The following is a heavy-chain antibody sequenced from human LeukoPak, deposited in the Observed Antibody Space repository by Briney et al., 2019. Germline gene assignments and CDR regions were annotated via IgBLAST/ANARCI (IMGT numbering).Heavy chain of an antibody. Sequence: SETLSLTCTVSDGSVSSGTYYWSWIRQPPGEGLEWIGYIYYSGSTNYNPSLKSRVTISVDTSKNQFSLKLSSVTAADTAVYYCARVEWFGELSPFDIWGQGTMVTVSS. J-gene: IGHJ3*02. V-gene: IGHV4-61*01. CDR1: DGSVSSGTYY. CDR3: ARVEWFGELSPFDI. CDR2: IYYSGST. D-gene: IGHD3-10*01.